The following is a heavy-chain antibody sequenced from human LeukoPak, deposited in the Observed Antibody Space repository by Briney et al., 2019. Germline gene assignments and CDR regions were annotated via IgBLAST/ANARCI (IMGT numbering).Heavy chain of an antibody. CDR2: MNPNSGNT. CDR1: GYTFTSYD. J-gene: IGHJ4*02. CDR3: ARLTTVTNYDDY. D-gene: IGHD4-17*01. V-gene: IGHV1-8*01. Sequence: ASVKVSCKASGYTFTSYDINWVRQATGQGLEWMGWMNPNSGNTGYAQKFQGRVTMTRNTSISTAYMELSSLISEDTAVYYCARLTTVTNYDDYWGQGTLVTVSS.